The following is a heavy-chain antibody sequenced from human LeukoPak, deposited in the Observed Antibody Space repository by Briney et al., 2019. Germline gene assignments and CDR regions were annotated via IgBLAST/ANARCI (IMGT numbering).Heavy chain of an antibody. J-gene: IGHJ3*02. D-gene: IGHD5-24*01. CDR3: ARNRDDLGWTQGSDAFDI. V-gene: IGHV1-8*01. CDR2: MNPNSGNT. Sequence: ASVKVSCKASGYTFTSYVINWVRQATGQGLEWMGWMNPNSGNTGYAQKFQGRVTMTRNTSISTAYMELSSLRSEDTAVYYCARNRDDLGWTQGSDAFDIWGQGTMVTVSS. CDR1: GYTFTSYV.